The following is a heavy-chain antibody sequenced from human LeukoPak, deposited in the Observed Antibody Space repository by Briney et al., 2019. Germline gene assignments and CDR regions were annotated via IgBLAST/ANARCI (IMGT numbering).Heavy chain of an antibody. D-gene: IGHD6-13*01. CDR2: ITWNSGSI. CDR1: GFTFDDYA. CDR3: AKDMMSSWHAFDI. Sequence: PGRSLRLSCAASGFTFDDYAMHWVRQAPGKGLEWVSGITWNSGSIGYADSVKGRFTISRDNAKNSLYLQMNSLRAEDTALYYCAKDMMSSWHAFDIWGQGTMVTVSS. J-gene: IGHJ3*02. V-gene: IGHV3-9*01.